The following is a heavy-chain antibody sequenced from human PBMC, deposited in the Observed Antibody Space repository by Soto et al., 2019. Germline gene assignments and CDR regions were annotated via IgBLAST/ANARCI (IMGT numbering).Heavy chain of an antibody. Sequence: QVQLVQSGAEVKKPGDSVRVSCKASGYTFTSYGIGWVRQAPGQGLEWMGWISANSGNTKYAQKVQGRVTMTTDASTSTAYMELRSLRSDDAAVYYCARDGYFDHWGQGTLVTVSS. CDR3: ARDGYFDH. J-gene: IGHJ4*02. V-gene: IGHV1-18*01. CDR2: ISANSGNT. CDR1: GYTFTSYG.